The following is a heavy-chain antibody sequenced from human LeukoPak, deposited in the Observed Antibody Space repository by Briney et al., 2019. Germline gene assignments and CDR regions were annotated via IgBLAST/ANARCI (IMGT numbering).Heavy chain of an antibody. CDR2: ISSSSSFI. D-gene: IGHD1-26*01. CDR3: AREGEGATEDY. J-gene: IGHJ4*02. CDR1: GFTFSTYS. Sequence: PGGSLRLSCAASGFTFSTYSMNWVRQAPGKGLEWVSSISSSSSFIYYADSVKGRFTISRDNAKNSVYLQMNSLRAEDTAVYYCAREGEGATEDYWGQGTLVTVSS. V-gene: IGHV3-21*01.